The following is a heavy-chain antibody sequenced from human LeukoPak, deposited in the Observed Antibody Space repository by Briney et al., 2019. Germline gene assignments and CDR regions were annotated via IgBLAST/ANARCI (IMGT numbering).Heavy chain of an antibody. CDR1: GYSFTSHW. CDR3: ARLVLYTDSSGYYFDY. Sequence: GESLKISCKGSGYSFTSHWIGWVRQMPGKGLEWMGIIYPGDSDTRYSPSFQGQVTISADKSISTAYLQWSSLKASDTAMYYCARLVLYTDSSGYYFDYWGQGTLVTVSS. V-gene: IGHV5-51*01. J-gene: IGHJ4*02. CDR2: IYPGDSDT. D-gene: IGHD3-22*01.